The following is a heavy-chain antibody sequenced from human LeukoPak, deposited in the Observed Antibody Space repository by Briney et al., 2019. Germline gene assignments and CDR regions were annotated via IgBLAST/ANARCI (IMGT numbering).Heavy chain of an antibody. J-gene: IGHJ5*02. V-gene: IGHV4-34*01. CDR3: AREREGNIVVVPATNWFDP. D-gene: IGHD2-2*01. CDR2: INHSGST. Sequence: PSETLSLTCAVYGGSFSGYYWSWIRQPPGKGLEWIGEINHSGSTNYNPSLRSRVTISVDTSKNQFSLKLSSVTAVDTAVYYCAREREGNIVVVPATNWFDPWGQGTLVTVSS. CDR1: GGSFSGYY.